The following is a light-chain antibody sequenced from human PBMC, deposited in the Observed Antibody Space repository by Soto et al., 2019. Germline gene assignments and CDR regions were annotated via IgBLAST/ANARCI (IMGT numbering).Light chain of an antibody. V-gene: IGKV1-27*01. CDR1: QVISTS. CDR2: AAS. Sequence: DIQLTQSPSFLSPSIGESVTITCRASQVISTSLAWYQQKPGKVPKLLIYAASTLQSGVPSRFSGSGSGTDFTLTISSLQPEDVATYYCQKYNSAPWTFGQGTKVDIK. CDR3: QKYNSAPWT. J-gene: IGKJ1*01.